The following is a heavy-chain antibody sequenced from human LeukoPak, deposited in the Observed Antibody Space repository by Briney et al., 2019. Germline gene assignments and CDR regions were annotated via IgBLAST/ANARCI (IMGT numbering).Heavy chain of an antibody. CDR2: ISGSGSGGST. V-gene: IGHV3-23*01. Sequence: GGSLRLSCAASGFTFSSYAVSWVRQAPGKGLEWVSTISGSGSGGSTYYADSVKGRFTISRDNSKDTLYLQMNSLRAEDTAVYYCAKLLAVTNSYYFNYWGQGTLVTVSS. D-gene: IGHD6-19*01. J-gene: IGHJ4*02. CDR3: AKLLAVTNSYYFNY. CDR1: GFTFSSYA.